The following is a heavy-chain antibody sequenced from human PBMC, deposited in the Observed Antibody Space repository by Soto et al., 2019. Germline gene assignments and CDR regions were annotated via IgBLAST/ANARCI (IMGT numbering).Heavy chain of an antibody. J-gene: IGHJ6*02. D-gene: IGHD2-2*01. CDR2: INAGNGNT. V-gene: IGHV1-3*01. CDR1: GYTFTSYA. Sequence: GASVKVSWKASGYTFTSYAMHWVRQAPGQRLEWMGWINAGNGNTKYSQKFQGRVTITRDTSASTAYMELSSLRSDDTAVYYCAREDRDRETGLVPAAIDGMDVWGQGTTVTVSS. CDR3: AREDRDRETGLVPAAIDGMDV.